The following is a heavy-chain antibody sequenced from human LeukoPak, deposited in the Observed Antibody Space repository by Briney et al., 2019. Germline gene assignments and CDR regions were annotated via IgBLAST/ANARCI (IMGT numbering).Heavy chain of an antibody. CDR3: ARDRYGDGFAHFDY. Sequence: ASVKVSCKASGYTFTNYAMHWVRQVPGQGLEWMGWITPSGATNYPQKFQGRVAITRDTSITTAYMDLSRLTSDDTAVYHCARDRYGDGFAHFDYWGQGALVTVSS. V-gene: IGHV1-2*02. J-gene: IGHJ4*02. CDR2: ITPSGAT. CDR1: GYTFTNYA. D-gene: IGHD5-24*01.